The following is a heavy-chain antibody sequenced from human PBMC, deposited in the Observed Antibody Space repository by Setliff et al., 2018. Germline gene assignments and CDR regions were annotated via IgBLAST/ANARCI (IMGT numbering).Heavy chain of an antibody. CDR2: ISGSGDTT. J-gene: IGHJ4*02. D-gene: IGHD2-2*01. CDR3: AKVRRPLEVEPRAMFGFDS. Sequence: GGSLRLSCAASGFTFSSYAMSWVRQAPGKGLHWVSAISGSGDTTYYADSVKGRFTISRDASKNILYLQMNSLRAEDTDVYYCAKVRRPLEVEPRAMFGFDSWGQGTLVTVSS. CDR1: GFTFSSYA. V-gene: IGHV3-23*01.